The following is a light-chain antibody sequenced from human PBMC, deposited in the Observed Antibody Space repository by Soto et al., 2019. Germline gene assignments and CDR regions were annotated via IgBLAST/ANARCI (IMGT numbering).Light chain of an antibody. CDR1: SSNIGAGYD. V-gene: IGLV1-40*01. CDR2: GNN. Sequence: QSVLTQPPSVSGAPGQRVTISCTGSSSNIGAGYDVHWYQHRPGTAPRLLIFGNNRRPSGVPVPDRFSGSKSGTSASLAITGLQAEDEAHYYCCSYTSTTTLVLFGGGTKLTVL. J-gene: IGLJ2*01. CDR3: CSYTSTTTLVL.